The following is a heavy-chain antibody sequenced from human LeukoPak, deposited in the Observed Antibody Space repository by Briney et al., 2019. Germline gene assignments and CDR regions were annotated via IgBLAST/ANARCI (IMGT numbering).Heavy chain of an antibody. J-gene: IGHJ4*02. D-gene: IGHD2-8*01. CDR2: IFYSGGT. CDR1: GGSISSYY. V-gene: IGHV4-59*01. Sequence: SETLSLTCTVSGGSISSYYWSWIRQPPGKGLEWIGYIFYSGGTNYNPSLKSRVTMSVDTSKTQFSLELSSVTAADTAVYYCASGVGLHVYYFDYWGQGSLVTVSS. CDR3: ASGVGLHVYYFDY.